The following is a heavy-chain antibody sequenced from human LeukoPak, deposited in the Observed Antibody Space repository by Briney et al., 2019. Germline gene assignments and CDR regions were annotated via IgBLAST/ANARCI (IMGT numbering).Heavy chain of an antibody. Sequence: SETLSLTCTVSDGSISSYYWNWFRQPPGKGLEWIGHIYYTGTTHYNPSLQSRVSISIDTSKNQFSLKLTSVTAADTAVYYCARDNYRDGVDVWGQGTTVTVS. D-gene: IGHD5-24*01. CDR2: IYYTGTT. J-gene: IGHJ6*02. CDR3: ARDNYRDGVDV. V-gene: IGHV4-59*01. CDR1: DGSISSYY.